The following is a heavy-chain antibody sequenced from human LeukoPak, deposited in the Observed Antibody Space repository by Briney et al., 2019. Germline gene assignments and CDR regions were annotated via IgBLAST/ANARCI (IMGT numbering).Heavy chain of an antibody. Sequence: SETLSLTCAVYGGSFSGYYWSWIRQPPGKGLEWIGEINHSGSTNYNPSLKSRVTISVDTSKNQFSLKLSSVTAADTAVYYCARSRSHYYDSSGYFYAYYYYGMDVWGQGTTVTVSS. CDR1: GGSFSGYY. J-gene: IGHJ6*02. V-gene: IGHV4-34*01. CDR2: INHSGST. CDR3: ARSRSHYYDSSGYFYAYYYYGMDV. D-gene: IGHD3-22*01.